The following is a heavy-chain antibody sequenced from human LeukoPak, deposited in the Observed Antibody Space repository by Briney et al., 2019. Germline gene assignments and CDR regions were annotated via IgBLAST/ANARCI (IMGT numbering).Heavy chain of an antibody. CDR1: GVSISSSSYY. J-gene: IGHJ4*02. Sequence: MASETLSLTCTVSGVSISSSSYYWGWIRQPPGKGLEWIGEINHSGSTNYNPSLKSRVTISIDTSKNQFSLKLSSVTAADTAVYYCARQVGSGSYYPWWGQGTLVTVSS. CDR3: ARQVGSGSYYPW. V-gene: IGHV4-39*01. D-gene: IGHD3-10*01. CDR2: INHSGST.